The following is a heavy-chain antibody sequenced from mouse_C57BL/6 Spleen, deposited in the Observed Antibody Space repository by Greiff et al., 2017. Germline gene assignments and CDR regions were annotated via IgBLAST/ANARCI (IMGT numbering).Heavy chain of an antibody. Sequence: EVKLVESGGGLVQPGGSMKLSCVASGFTFSNYCMNWVRQSPEKGLEWVAQIRFKSDNYATDYAESVKGRFTISRYDSKSRVYLQMNNLSADDTGIYYCTGQYYPRDFDVWGTGTTVTVSS. CDR1: GFTFSNYC. J-gene: IGHJ1*03. D-gene: IGHD1-1*01. CDR3: TGQYYPRDFDV. V-gene: IGHV6-3*01. CDR2: IRFKSDNYAT.